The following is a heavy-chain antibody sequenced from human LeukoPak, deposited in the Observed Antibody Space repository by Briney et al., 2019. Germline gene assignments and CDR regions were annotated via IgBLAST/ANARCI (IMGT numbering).Heavy chain of an antibody. J-gene: IGHJ4*02. CDR2: IIPIFGTA. CDR1: GGTFSSYA. Sequence: SVKASCKASGGTFSSYAISWVRQAPGQGLEWMGGIIPIFGTANYAQKFQGRVTITTDESASTAYMELSSLRSEDTAVYYCAAPGHCSSTSCESYFDYWGQGTLVTVSS. D-gene: IGHD2-2*01. V-gene: IGHV1-69*05. CDR3: AAPGHCSSTSCESYFDY.